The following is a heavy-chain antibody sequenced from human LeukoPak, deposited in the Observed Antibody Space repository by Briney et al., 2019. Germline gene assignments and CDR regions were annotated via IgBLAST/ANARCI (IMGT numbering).Heavy chain of an antibody. J-gene: IGHJ4*02. Sequence: GGSLRLSCAASGFDFSGFYMHWVRQASGRGLEWVGLIRNKPSSYTTLYAASVKGRFTIARDDSRNTAYLQMNRLKADDTAVYYCTRQHCSGGSCSYVDYWGQGTLVTVSS. CDR1: GFDFSGFY. CDR2: IRNKPSSYTT. CDR3: TRQHCSGGSCSYVDY. V-gene: IGHV3-73*01. D-gene: IGHD2-15*01.